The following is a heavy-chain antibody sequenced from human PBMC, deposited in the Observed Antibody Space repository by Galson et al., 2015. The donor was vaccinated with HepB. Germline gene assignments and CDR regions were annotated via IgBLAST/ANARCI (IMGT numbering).Heavy chain of an antibody. J-gene: IGHJ4*02. CDR2: IRSKANSYAT. CDR1: GFTFSGSA. CDR3: TRRGSSYYFDY. Sequence: SLRLSCAASGFTFSGSAMHWVRQASGKGLEWVGRIRSKANSYATAYAASVKGRFTISRDDSKNTAYLQMNSLKTEDTAVYYCTRRGSSYYFDYWGQGTLVTVSS. V-gene: IGHV3-73*01. D-gene: IGHD3-10*01.